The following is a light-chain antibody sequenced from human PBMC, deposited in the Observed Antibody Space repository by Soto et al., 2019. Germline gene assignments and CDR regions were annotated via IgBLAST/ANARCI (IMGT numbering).Light chain of an antibody. CDR1: QSVRTN. Sequence: EIVMTQSPATLSVSPGERATLSFRASQSVRTNLAWYQQKPGQAPRLLIYGATTRATGVPARFSGSGSGTEFTLTISSLQSEDLAIYYCQQYENWPPWTFGQGTKVDIK. V-gene: IGKV3-15*01. CDR2: GAT. J-gene: IGKJ1*01. CDR3: QQYENWPPWT.